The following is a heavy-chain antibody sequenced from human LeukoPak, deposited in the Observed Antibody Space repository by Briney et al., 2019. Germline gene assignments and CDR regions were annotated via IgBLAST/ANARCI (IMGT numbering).Heavy chain of an antibody. CDR2: ISSDGTNA. CDR1: GFTFSNYW. D-gene: IGHD3-10*01. J-gene: IGHJ4*02. CDR3: VLLSLTPG. Sequence: PGGSLRLSCAASGFTFSNYWIHWVRQAPGKGLVWVSRISSDGTNANYADSVKGRFTISRDNAKNTLYLQMNSLRAEDTAVYYCVLLSLTPGWGQGTLVTVSS. V-gene: IGHV3-74*01.